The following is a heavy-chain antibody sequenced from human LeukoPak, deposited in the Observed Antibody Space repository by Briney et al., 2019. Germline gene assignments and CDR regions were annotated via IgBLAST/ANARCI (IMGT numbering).Heavy chain of an antibody. J-gene: IGHJ6*02. CDR3: ARAMGIAVAATGYYGMDV. D-gene: IGHD6-19*01. CDR2: IWYDGSNK. Sequence: PGGSLRLSCAASGFTFSSYGMHWVRQAPGKGPEWVAVIWYDGSNKYYADSVKGRFTISRDNSKNTLYLQMNSLRAEDTAVYYCARAMGIAVAATGYYGMDVWGQGTTVTVSS. V-gene: IGHV3-33*01. CDR1: GFTFSSYG.